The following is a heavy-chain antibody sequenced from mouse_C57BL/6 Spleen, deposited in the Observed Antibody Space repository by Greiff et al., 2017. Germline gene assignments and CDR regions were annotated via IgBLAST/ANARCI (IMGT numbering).Heavy chain of an antibody. D-gene: IGHD2-13*01. V-gene: IGHV5-6*01. J-gene: IGHJ4*01. Sequence: EVQVVESGGDLVKPGGSLKLSCAASGFTFSSYGMSWVRQTPDKRLEWVATISSGGSYTYYPDSVKGRFTISRDNAKNTLYLQMSSLKSEDTAMYYCARRGVYYGVDYAMDYWGQGTSVTVSS. CDR2: ISSGGSYT. CDR1: GFTFSSYG. CDR3: ARRGVYYGVDYAMDY.